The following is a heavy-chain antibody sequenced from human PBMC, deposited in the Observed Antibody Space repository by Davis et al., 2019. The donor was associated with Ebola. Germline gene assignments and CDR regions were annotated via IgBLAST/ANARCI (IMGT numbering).Heavy chain of an antibody. CDR2: IGTAGDT. D-gene: IGHD1-26*01. J-gene: IGHJ3*02. Sequence: GGSLRLSCAASGFTFSSYDMHWVRHVTGKGLEWVSAIGTAGDTYYPGSVKGRFTISRENAKNSLYLQMNSLRAGDTALYHCARDSPRYSGSYGVDAFDIWGQGTMVTVSS. CDR3: ARDSPRYSGSYGVDAFDI. V-gene: IGHV3-13*01. CDR1: GFTFSSYD.